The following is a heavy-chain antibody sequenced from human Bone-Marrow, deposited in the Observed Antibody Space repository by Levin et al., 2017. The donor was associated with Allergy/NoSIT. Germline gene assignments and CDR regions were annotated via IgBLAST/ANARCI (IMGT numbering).Heavy chain of an antibody. Sequence: PGGSLRLSCAASGFTFSSYGMHWVRQAPGKGLEWVAVISYDGSNKYYADSVKGRFTISRDNSKNTLYLQMNSLRAEDTAVYYCAKAWGDGGNSEGIFDYWGQGTLVTVSS. CDR2: ISYDGSNK. CDR1: GFTFSSYG. CDR3: AKAWGDGGNSEGIFDY. J-gene: IGHJ4*02. D-gene: IGHD4-23*01. V-gene: IGHV3-30*18.